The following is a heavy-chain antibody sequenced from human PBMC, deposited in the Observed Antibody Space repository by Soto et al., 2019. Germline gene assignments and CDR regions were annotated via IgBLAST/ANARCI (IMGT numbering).Heavy chain of an antibody. V-gene: IGHV1-2*02. J-gene: IGHJ5*02. Sequence: ASVKVSCKASGYTFTGYYMHWVRQAPGQGLEWMGWINPNSGGTNYAQKFQGRVTMTRDTSISTAYMELSRLRSDDTAVYYCARAPNPYSSSSGWFDPWGQGTLVTVAS. CDR1: GYTFTGYY. CDR3: ARAPNPYSSSSGWFDP. D-gene: IGHD6-6*01. CDR2: INPNSGGT.